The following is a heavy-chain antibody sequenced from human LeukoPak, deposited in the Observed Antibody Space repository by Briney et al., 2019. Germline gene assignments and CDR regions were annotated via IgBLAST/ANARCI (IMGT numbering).Heavy chain of an antibody. D-gene: IGHD3-22*01. V-gene: IGHV3-48*03. CDR2: ISSSGSTI. J-gene: IGHJ4*02. CDR3: AKSSDSSGYYSGFDY. CDR1: GFTFSSYE. Sequence: PGGSLRLSCAASGFTFSSYEMNWVRQAPGKGLEWVSYISSSGSTIYYADSVKGRFTISRDNSKNTLYLQMNSLRAEDTAVYYCAKSSDSSGYYSGFDYWGQGTLVTVSS.